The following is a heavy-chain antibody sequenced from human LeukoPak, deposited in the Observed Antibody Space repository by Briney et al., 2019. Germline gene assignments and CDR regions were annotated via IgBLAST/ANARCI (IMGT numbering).Heavy chain of an antibody. Sequence: SETLSLTCAVYGGSFSGYYWSWIRQPPGKGLEWIGEINHSGSTNYYPSLKSRVTISVDTSKNQFSLKLSSVTAADTAVYYCARTYYYDSSGYFGDAFDIWGQGTMVTVSS. CDR3: ARTYYYDSSGYFGDAFDI. CDR1: GGSFSGYY. J-gene: IGHJ3*02. CDR2: INHSGST. D-gene: IGHD3-22*01. V-gene: IGHV4-34*01.